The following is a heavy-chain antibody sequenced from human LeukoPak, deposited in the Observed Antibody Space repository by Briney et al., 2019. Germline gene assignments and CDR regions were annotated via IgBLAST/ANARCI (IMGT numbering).Heavy chain of an antibody. Sequence: SETLSLTCTVSGVSIGSSTCYWGWIRQPPGKGLEWIGSIYNTGSAYYNPSLKSRVTISLDTSKDQFSLRLTSVTAADTAVYYCARLNVLSGSPLHHFDHWGQGTLVTVSS. D-gene: IGHD6-13*01. J-gene: IGHJ4*02. CDR1: GVSIGSSTCY. CDR3: ARLNVLSGSPLHHFDH. V-gene: IGHV4-39*01. CDR2: IYNTGSA.